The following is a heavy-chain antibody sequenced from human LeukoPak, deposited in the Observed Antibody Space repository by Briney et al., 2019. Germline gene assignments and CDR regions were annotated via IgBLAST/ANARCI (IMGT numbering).Heavy chain of an antibody. D-gene: IGHD3-10*01. CDR3: ARDMRPHYYYGSGSYFDY. Sequence: ASVKVSCKASGHTFTGYDIHSVRQATGQGLEWMGWINPNSGGTNYAQKFQAWVTMTRDTSISTAYMELSRLRSDDTAVYYCARDMRPHYYYGSGSYFDYWGQGTLVTVSS. CDR1: GHTFTGYD. J-gene: IGHJ4*02. V-gene: IGHV1-2*04. CDR2: INPNSGGT.